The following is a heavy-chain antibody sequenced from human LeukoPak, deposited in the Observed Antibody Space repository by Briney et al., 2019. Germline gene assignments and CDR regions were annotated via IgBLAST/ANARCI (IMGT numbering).Heavy chain of an antibody. J-gene: IGHJ1*01. CDR2: IKKDASET. D-gene: IGHD5-18*01. CDR3: ATEGEVGYAYYH. Sequence: PGGSLRLSCAASGFSFSNFWMSWVRQTPGKGLEWVANIKKDASETNYAGSVKGRFTISRDNRNNLVYLQMNSLGAEDTALYYCATEGEVGYAYYHWGLGTLVAVSS. V-gene: IGHV3-7*01. CDR1: GFSFSNFW.